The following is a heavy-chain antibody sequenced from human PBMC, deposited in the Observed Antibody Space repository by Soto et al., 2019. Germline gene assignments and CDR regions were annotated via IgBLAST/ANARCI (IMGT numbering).Heavy chain of an antibody. D-gene: IGHD3-10*01. CDR2: IFWDTDR. V-gene: IGHV2-5*02. CDR3: VHSVTMIRGGYYSYYMDV. J-gene: IGHJ6*03. Sequence: QITFKQSGPTLVKPTQTLTLTCTFSGFSLSTRVVGVGWVRQPPGEALEWLAHIFWDTDRRYRPSLKSRLTITKDTSKDQVVLTLTNLDPVDTATYYCVHSVTMIRGGYYSYYMDVWGIGTEVTVSS. CDR1: GFSLSTRVVG.